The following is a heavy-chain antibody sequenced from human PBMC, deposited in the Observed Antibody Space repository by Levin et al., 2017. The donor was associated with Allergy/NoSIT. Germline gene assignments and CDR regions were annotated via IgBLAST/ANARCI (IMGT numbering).Heavy chain of an antibody. V-gene: IGHV5-51*01. J-gene: IGHJ6*03. CDR3: ARRSNDFSMDV. CDR1: GYSFTTYW. CDR2: IYPDDSDT. Sequence: GGSLRLSCKGSGYSFTTYWIAWVRQMPGKGLEWMGIIYPDDSDTRYNPSFQGQVTISADKSISTAYLQWSSLKASDTAMYYCARRSNDFSMDVWGKGTTVTVSS. D-gene: IGHD3-3*01.